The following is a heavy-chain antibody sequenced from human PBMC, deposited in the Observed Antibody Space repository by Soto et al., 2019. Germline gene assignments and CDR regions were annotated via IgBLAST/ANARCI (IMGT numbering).Heavy chain of an antibody. V-gene: IGHV1-69*06. CDR1: GGTFSSYA. CDR2: IIPIFGTA. CDR3: ARENIVPAAIGYYYYYGMDV. D-gene: IGHD2-2*02. J-gene: IGHJ6*02. Sequence: QVQLVQSGAEVKKPGSSVKVSCKASGGTFSSYAISWVQQAPGQGLEWMGGIIPIFGTANYAQKFQGRVTITADKSTSTAYMELSSLRSEDTAVYYCARENIVPAAIGYYYYYGMDVWGQGTTVTVSS.